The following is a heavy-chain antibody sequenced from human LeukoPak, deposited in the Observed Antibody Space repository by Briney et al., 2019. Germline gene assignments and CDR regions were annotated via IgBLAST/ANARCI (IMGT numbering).Heavy chain of an antibody. CDR1: GFTFSTYA. J-gene: IGHJ4*02. CDR3: ARGSGYSSSWYVDY. V-gene: IGHV3-23*01. CDR2: ISGSGDLT. Sequence: PGGSLRLSCAASGFTFSTYAMIWVRQAPGKGLEWVSTISGSGDLTYYADSVKGRFTISRDNSKNTLYLQMNSLRAEDTAVYYCARGSGYSSSWYVDYWGQGTLVTVSS. D-gene: IGHD6-13*01.